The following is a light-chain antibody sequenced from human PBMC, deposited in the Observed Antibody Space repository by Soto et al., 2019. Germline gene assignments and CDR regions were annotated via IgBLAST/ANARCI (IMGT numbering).Light chain of an antibody. CDR2: DAS. CDR3: QQRSSWPDT. CDR1: QSVTRS. J-gene: IGKJ5*01. V-gene: IGKV3-11*01. Sequence: IVLTQSPATLSLSPGETATLSCRACQSVTRSLAWLQQKPGQVPRLLIYDASTRATGIPARFSGSGSGTDFTLTISSLEPEDFAVYYCQQRSSWPDTFGQGTRLEI.